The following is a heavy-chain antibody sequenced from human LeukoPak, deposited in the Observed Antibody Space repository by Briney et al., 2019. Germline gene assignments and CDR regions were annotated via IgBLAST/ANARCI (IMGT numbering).Heavy chain of an antibody. CDR1: GGSISSGSGY. CDR2: IYTSGST. D-gene: IGHD3-10*01. Sequence: SQTLSLTCTVSGGSISSGSGYWNWIRQPAGKGLEWIGRIYTSGSTYYNPSLKSRVTISVDTSKNQFSLKLSSVTAADTAVYYCASLTTGRPQGPPGYWGQGTLVTVSS. CDR3: ASLTTGRPQGPPGY. V-gene: IGHV4-61*02. J-gene: IGHJ4*02.